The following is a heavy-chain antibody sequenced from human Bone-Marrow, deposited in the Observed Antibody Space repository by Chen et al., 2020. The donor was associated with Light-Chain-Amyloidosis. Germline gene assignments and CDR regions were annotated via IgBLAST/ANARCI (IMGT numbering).Heavy chain of an antibody. D-gene: IGHD5-12*01. CDR1: GYTFPNYW. Sequence: EVQLDQFGPEVKKPGESLKISCKGSGYTFPNYWIGWVRQMPGKGLEWMGVIYPDDSDARYSPSFEGQVTISADKSITTAYLQWRSLKASDTAMYYCARRRDGYNFDYWGQGTLVTVSS. J-gene: IGHJ4*02. CDR2: IYPDDSDA. V-gene: IGHV5-51*01. CDR3: ARRRDGYNFDY.